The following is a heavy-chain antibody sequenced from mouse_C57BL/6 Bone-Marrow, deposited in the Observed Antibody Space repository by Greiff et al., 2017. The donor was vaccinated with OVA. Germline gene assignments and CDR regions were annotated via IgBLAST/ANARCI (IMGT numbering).Heavy chain of an antibody. D-gene: IGHD1-1*01. CDR1: GYTFTSYG. J-gene: IGHJ2*01. CDR3: AFYGSSHYFDY. Sequence: QVHVKQSGAELARPGASVKLSCKASGYTFTSYGISWVKQRTGQGLEWIGEIYPRSGNTYYNEKFKGKATLTADKSSSTAYMELRSLTSEDSAVYFCAFYGSSHYFDYWGQGTTLTVSS. V-gene: IGHV1-81*01. CDR2: IYPRSGNT.